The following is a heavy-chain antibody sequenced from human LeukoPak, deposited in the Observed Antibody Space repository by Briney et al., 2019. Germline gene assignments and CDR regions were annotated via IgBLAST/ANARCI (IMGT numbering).Heavy chain of an antibody. CDR3: ARGDCSGGSCYTS. Sequence: ASVKVSRKASGYTFTSYAIHWVRQAPGQRLEWMGWINAGNGNTKYSQEFQGRVTITRDTSASTAYMELSSLRSEDMAVYYCARGDCSGGSCYTSWGQGTLVTVSS. D-gene: IGHD2-15*01. J-gene: IGHJ5*02. V-gene: IGHV1-3*03. CDR1: GYTFTSYA. CDR2: INAGNGNT.